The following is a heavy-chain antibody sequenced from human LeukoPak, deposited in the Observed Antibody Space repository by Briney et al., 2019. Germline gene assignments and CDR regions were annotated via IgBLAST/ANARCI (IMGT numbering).Heavy chain of an antibody. Sequence: ASVTVSCKAVGYIFSTYGITWVRQAPGQGLEWMGWISPYNGNTNYAQKFQGRVTMTTERSPSTAYMELTSLTSDDTAFYYCARDLGGQDWYFDLWGRGTLVTVSS. CDR3: ARDLGGQDWYFDL. CDR2: ISPYNGNT. CDR1: GYIFSTYG. D-gene: IGHD2-15*01. V-gene: IGHV1-18*01. J-gene: IGHJ2*01.